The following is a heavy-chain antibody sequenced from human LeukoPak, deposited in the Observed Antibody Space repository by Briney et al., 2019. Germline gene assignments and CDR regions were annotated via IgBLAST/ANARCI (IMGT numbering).Heavy chain of an antibody. J-gene: IGHJ5*02. CDR1: GDSISTSSYY. CDR3: SPGSRGGSRVSWFDP. Sequence: SETLSLTCTVSGDSISTSSYYWGWFRQPPGKGLEWIGSIYYSGSTYYNPSLKSRVTISADTSKNQFSLKLSSVSVGHTHRFDCSPGSRGGSRVSWFDPWGHGTLVTVSS. CDR2: IYYSGST. D-gene: IGHD2-15*01. V-gene: IGHV4-39*01.